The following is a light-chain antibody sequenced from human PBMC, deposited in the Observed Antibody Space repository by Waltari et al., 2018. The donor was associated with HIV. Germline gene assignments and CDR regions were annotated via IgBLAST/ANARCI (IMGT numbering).Light chain of an antibody. J-gene: IGLJ2*01. CDR3: ASWGDNLSGPVV. V-gene: IGLV1-47*01. Sequence: QSVLTQPPSASGTPGQRVTISCSGSGSLIRSNYVNWYQQFPGTAPKLLIYRNNQRPSGVPDRFSGSKSGTSASLVISGLRSDDEADYYCASWGDNLSGPVVFGGGTKLTVL. CDR2: RNN. CDR1: GSLIRSNY.